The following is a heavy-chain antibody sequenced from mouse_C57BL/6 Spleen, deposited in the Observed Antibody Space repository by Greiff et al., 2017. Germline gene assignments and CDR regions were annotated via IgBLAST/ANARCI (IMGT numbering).Heavy chain of an antibody. V-gene: IGHV2-2*01. CDR2: IWSGGST. D-gene: IGHD2-4*01. J-gene: IGHJ3*01. Sequence: VKLVESGPGLVQPSQSLSITCTVSGFSLTSYGVHWVRQSPGKGLEWLGVIWSGGSTDYNAAFISRLSISKDNSKSQVFFKMNSLQADDTAIYYCAGYDYDDGAWFAYWGQGTLVTVSA. CDR1: GFSLTSYG. CDR3: AGYDYDDGAWFAY.